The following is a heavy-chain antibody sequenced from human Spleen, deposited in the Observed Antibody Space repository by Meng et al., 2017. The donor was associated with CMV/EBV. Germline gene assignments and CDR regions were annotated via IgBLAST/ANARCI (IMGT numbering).Heavy chain of an antibody. CDR2: IHSGGIT. V-gene: IGHV3-66*01. J-gene: IGHJ3*02. CDR1: GFSVSNNY. D-gene: IGHD3-22*01. Sequence: GESLKISCAASGFSVSNNYISWVRQAPGKGLEWVSVIHSGGITYFADSVRGRFSISRDESKNTVDLQLNSLRVEDTAMYYCARDPYDSTGHYSLGAFDIWGQGTVVTVSS. CDR3: ARDPYDSTGHYSLGAFDI.